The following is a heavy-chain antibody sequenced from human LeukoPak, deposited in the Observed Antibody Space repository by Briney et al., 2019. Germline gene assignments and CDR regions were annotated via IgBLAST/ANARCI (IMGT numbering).Heavy chain of an antibody. CDR2: IWYDGSNK. V-gene: IGHV3-33*01. J-gene: IGHJ6*02. CDR3: ARNNGMDV. Sequence: GGSLRLSCAASGFTFSSYGMHWVRQAPGKGLEWVALIWYDGSNKYYADSVKGRLTISRDNSKNTLYLQMNSLRAEDTALYHCARNNGMDVWGQGTTVIVSS. CDR1: GFTFSSYG.